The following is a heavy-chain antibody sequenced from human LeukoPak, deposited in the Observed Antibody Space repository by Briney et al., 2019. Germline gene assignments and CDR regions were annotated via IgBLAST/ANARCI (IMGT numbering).Heavy chain of an antibody. CDR1: GFTFSSYD. CDR3: IRGGIQVSGIDAFDI. V-gene: IGHV3-13*01. Sequence: GGSLRLSCAASGFTFSSYDMPWVRQAPGRGLEWVSAIGIAGDTYYPDSVKGRFTISRENAKNSMYLQMNSLKDGDTAVYYCIRGGIQVSGIDAFDIWGQGTMVTVSS. J-gene: IGHJ3*02. D-gene: IGHD5/OR15-5a*01. CDR2: IGIAGDT.